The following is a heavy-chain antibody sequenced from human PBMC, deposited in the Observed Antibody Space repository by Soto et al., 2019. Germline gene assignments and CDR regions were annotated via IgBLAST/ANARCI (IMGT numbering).Heavy chain of an antibody. V-gene: IGHV3-30-3*01. CDR2: ISYDGSNK. D-gene: IGHD2-2*01. Sequence: GGSLRLSCAASGFTFSSYAMHWVRQAPGKGLEWVAVISYDGSNKYYADSVKGRFTISRDNSKNTLYLQMNSLRAEDTAVYYCARDRRRSGVVVPAAMLAASYWGQGTLVTVSS. CDR1: GFTFSSYA. CDR3: ARDRRRSGVVVPAAMLAASY. J-gene: IGHJ4*02.